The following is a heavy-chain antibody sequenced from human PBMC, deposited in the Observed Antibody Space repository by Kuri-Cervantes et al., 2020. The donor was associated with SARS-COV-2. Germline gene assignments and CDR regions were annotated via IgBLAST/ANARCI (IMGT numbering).Heavy chain of an antibody. V-gene: IGHV3-30-3*02. CDR1: GFTFSSYA. Sequence: GGSLRLSCAASGFTFSSYAMHWVRQAPGKGLEWVAVISYDGSNKYYADSVKGRFTISRDNSKNTLYLQMNSLRAEDTATYYCAKLFGVVVAGTLDYWGQGALVTVSS. D-gene: IGHD2-15*01. CDR3: AKLFGVVVAGTLDY. J-gene: IGHJ4*02. CDR2: ISYDGSNK.